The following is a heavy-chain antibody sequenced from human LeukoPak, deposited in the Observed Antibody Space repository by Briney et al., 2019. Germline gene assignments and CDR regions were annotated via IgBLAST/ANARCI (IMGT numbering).Heavy chain of an antibody. V-gene: IGHV3-66*01. CDR3: ASDSYSPEYFQH. D-gene: IGHD2-15*01. Sequence: AGGSLRLSCAASGFTVSSNYMSWVRQAPGKGLEWVSVIYSGGSTFYADSVKGRFTISRDNSKNTLYLQMNSLRAEDTAVYYCASDSYSPEYFQHWGQGTLVTVSS. CDR2: IYSGGST. J-gene: IGHJ1*01. CDR1: GFTVSSNY.